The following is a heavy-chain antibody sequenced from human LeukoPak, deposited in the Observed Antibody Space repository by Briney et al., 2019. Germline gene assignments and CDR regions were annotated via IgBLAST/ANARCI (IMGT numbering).Heavy chain of an antibody. Sequence: SETLSLTCTVSGGSISSSSYYWGWIRQPPGKGLEWIGSIYYSGSTYYNPSLKSRVTISVDTSKNQFSLKLSSVTAADTAVYYCARLWKQSGSYSFDYWGQGTLVTVSS. J-gene: IGHJ4*02. V-gene: IGHV4-39*01. CDR1: GGSISSSSYY. D-gene: IGHD1-26*01. CDR2: IYYSGST. CDR3: ARLWKQSGSYSFDY.